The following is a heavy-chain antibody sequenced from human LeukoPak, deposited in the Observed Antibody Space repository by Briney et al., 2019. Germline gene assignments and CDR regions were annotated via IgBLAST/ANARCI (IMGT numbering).Heavy chain of an antibody. Sequence: GSLRLSCAASGFTFSTSAMNWVRQVPGKGLEWIGSIYHSGSTYYNPSLKSRVTISVDTSKNQFSLKLSSVTAADTAVYYCARGYDSRRYFDYWGQGTLVTVSS. CDR1: GFTFSTSA. D-gene: IGHD3-22*01. CDR3: ARGYDSRRYFDY. V-gene: IGHV4-38-2*01. J-gene: IGHJ4*02. CDR2: IYHSGST.